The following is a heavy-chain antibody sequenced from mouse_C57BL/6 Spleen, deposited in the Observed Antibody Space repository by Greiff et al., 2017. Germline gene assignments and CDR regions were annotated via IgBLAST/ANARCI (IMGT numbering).Heavy chain of an antibody. Sequence: VQLQQSGPGLVQPSQSLSITCTVSGFSLTSYGVHWVRQSPGQGLEWLGVIWRGGSTDNNAAFISRLSISTDNSKSQVFFKMHSLHAADTAIYYCARKYPYYYGSIPYYAMDYWGQGTSVTVSS. CDR1: GFSLTSYG. D-gene: IGHD1-1*01. CDR2: IWRGGST. CDR3: ARKYPYYYGSIPYYAMDY. V-gene: IGHV2-2*01. J-gene: IGHJ4*01.